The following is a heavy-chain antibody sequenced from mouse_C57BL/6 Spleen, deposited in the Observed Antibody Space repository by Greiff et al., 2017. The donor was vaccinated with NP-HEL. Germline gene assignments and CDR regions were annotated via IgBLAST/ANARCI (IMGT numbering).Heavy chain of an antibody. V-gene: IGHV5-12*01. J-gene: IGHJ1*03. CDR2: ISNGGGST. Sequence: EVKLVESGGGLVQPGGSLKLSCAASGFTFSDYYMYWVRQTPEKRLEWVAYISNGGGSTYYPDTVKGRFTISRDNAKNTLYLQMSRLKSEDTAMYYCARQKSYDYDDWYFDVWGTGTTVTVSS. CDR1: GFTFSDYY. D-gene: IGHD2-4*01. CDR3: ARQKSYDYDDWYFDV.